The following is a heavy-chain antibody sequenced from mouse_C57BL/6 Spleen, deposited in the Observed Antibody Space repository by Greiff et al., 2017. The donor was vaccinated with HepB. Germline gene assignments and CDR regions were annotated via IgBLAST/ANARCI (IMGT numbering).Heavy chain of an antibody. J-gene: IGHJ2*01. CDR3: ASSHYDYDGRDYFDY. V-gene: IGHV1-72*01. CDR2: IDPNSGGT. D-gene: IGHD2-4*01. Sequence: VKQRPGRGLEWIGRIDPNSGGTKYNEKFKSKATLTVDKPSSTAYMQLSSLTSEDSAVYYCASSHYDYDGRDYFDYWGQGTTLTVSS.